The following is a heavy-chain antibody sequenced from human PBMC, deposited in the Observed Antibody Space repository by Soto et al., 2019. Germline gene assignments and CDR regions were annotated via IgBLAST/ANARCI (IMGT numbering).Heavy chain of an antibody. CDR3: VRDLMVRGNYKYGMDG. V-gene: IGHV4-30-4*01. Sequence: SETLSLTCTVSGGSISSGDYYWSWIRQPPGKGLEWIGYIYYSGRTYYNPSLKSRVTISVDTSMNQFSLKLSSVTAADTAEYKGVRDLMVRGNYKYGMDGWGQGTTVTVSS. CDR1: GGSISSGDYY. CDR2: IYYSGRT. D-gene: IGHD3-10*01. J-gene: IGHJ6*02.